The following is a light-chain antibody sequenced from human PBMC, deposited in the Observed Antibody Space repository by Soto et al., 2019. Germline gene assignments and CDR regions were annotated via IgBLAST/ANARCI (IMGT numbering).Light chain of an antibody. CDR1: QSISRW. CDR2: DAS. J-gene: IGKJ5*01. CDR3: QQYNSFSLIT. Sequence: DIQMTQSPSTLSASVGDTVTSTCRASQSISRWLAWYQQKPGKAPKILISDASILENGVPSRFSGTGSGTEFTLTISSLQPDDFATYFCQQYNSFSLITFGQGTRLEIK. V-gene: IGKV1-5*01.